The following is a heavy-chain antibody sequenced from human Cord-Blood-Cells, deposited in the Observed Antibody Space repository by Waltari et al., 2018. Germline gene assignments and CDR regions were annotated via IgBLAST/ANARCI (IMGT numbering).Heavy chain of an antibody. D-gene: IGHD2-2*01. CDR2: INHSGST. J-gene: IGHJ6*03. Sequence: QVQLQQWGAGLLKPSETLSLTCAVYGGSFSGYYCSRIRQPPGKGLEWIGEINHSGSTNYNPSLKSRVTISVDTSKNQFSLKLSSVTAADTAVYYCARHAHCSSTSCYYYMDVWGKGTTVTVSS. V-gene: IGHV4-34*01. CDR3: ARHAHCSSTSCYYYMDV. CDR1: GGSFSGYY.